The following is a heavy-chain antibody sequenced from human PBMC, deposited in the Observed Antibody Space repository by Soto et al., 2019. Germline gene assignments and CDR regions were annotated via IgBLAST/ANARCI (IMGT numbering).Heavy chain of an antibody. V-gene: IGHV4-39*01. CDR1: GGSISSSSYY. CDR2: IYYGGST. CDR3: ARRRWLTSLYFDY. D-gene: IGHD5-12*01. J-gene: IGHJ4*02. Sequence: SVTLSLTCTVSGGSISSSSYYWGWIRQPPGKGLEWIGSIYYGGSTYYNPSLKSRVTISVDTSKNQFSLKLSSVTAADTAVYYCARRRWLTSLYFDYWGQGTLVTVSS.